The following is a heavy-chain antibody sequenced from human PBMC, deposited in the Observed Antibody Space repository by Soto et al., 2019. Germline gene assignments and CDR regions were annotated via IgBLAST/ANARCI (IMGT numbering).Heavy chain of an antibody. CDR3: ARLDYNRYYYYGMDV. D-gene: IGHD4-4*01. CDR2: IYPGDSDT. V-gene: IGHV5-51*01. CDR1: GYSFTSYW. J-gene: IGHJ6*02. Sequence: GESLTISCKGSGYSFTSYWIGWVRQMPGKGLEWMGIIYPGDSDTRYSPSFQGQVTISADKSISTAYLQWSSLKASDTAMYYCARLDYNRYYYYGMDVWGQGTTVTVSS.